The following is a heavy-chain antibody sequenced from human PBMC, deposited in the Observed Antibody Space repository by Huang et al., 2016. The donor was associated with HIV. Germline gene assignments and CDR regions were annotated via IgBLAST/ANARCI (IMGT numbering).Heavy chain of an antibody. V-gene: IGHV4-34*02. D-gene: IGHD3-22*01. J-gene: IGHJ3*02. CDR2: IRDSGST. CDR3: ARMFKYDSGGYWGNDAFDI. Sequence: QVQLQQWGAELLKPSETLSLTCAVSGGSFSGHYWTWIRQPPGRGLEWIGEIRDSGSTTYNPPLKSRVTISGDTSQSQFSLKLNSETAADTAIYYCARMFKYDSGGYWGNDAFDIWGQGTMVTVSS. CDR1: GGSFSGHY.